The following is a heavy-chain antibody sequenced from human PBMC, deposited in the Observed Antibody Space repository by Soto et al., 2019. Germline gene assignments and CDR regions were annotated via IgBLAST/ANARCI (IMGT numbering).Heavy chain of an antibody. CDR2: IDYSGTT. CDR3: ARVGPRGYSYDYYYYGMDV. D-gene: IGHD5-18*01. V-gene: IGHV4-59*01. J-gene: IGHJ6*02. Sequence: SETLSLTCTVSRGSISSYYWSWIRQPPGKRLEWIAYIDYSGTTDYNPSLKSRVTISIDTSKNQFSLKLSSVTAADTAVYYCARVGPRGYSYDYYYYGMDVWGQGTTVTVSS. CDR1: RGSISSYY.